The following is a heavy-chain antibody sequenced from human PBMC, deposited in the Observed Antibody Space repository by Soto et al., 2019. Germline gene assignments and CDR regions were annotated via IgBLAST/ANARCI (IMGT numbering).Heavy chain of an antibody. D-gene: IGHD2-15*01. J-gene: IGHJ1*01. CDR1: GFTFSNFA. Sequence: GGSLRLSCAASGFTFSNFAMTWVRQAPGKGLEWVSHISSSGGSTYYADSVKGRFTISRDNSKNTLYLQMNSLRAEDTAVYYCASAPYCSGGSCYYAMEYFQHWGQGTLVTVSS. V-gene: IGHV3-23*01. CDR3: ASAPYCSGGSCYYAMEYFQH. CDR2: ISSSGGST.